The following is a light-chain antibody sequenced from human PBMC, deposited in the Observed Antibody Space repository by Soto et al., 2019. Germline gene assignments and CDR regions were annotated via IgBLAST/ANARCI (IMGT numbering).Light chain of an antibody. V-gene: IGKV1-5*01. Sequence: DIQMTQSPSTLSASVGDRVTITCRASQRVSNWLAWYQQKAGKAPKLLIYDVSSLESGVPPRFSGSGSGTDFTLTISGLQPDDFATYYCQQYDSYWTFGQGTKVDIK. CDR2: DVS. CDR1: QRVSNW. J-gene: IGKJ1*01. CDR3: QQYDSYWT.